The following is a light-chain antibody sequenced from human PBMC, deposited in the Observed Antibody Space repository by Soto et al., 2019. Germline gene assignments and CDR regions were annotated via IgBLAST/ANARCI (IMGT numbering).Light chain of an antibody. Sequence: QSALTQPPSVSAAPGQKVTISCSGSSSNIGTYYVSWYQQLPGTAPKLLIYENNKRPSGIPDRFSGSKSGTSATLGITGLQTGDEADYYCGTWDSGLSAGVFGGGTKLTVL. CDR3: GTWDSGLSAGV. CDR2: ENN. V-gene: IGLV1-51*02. J-gene: IGLJ3*02. CDR1: SSNIGTYY.